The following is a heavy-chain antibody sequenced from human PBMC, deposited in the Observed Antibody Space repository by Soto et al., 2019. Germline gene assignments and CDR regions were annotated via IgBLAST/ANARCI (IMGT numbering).Heavy chain of an antibody. V-gene: IGHV1-18*01. CDR1: GYTFTNYG. CDR2: VSPYNGNR. Sequence: QVQLVQSGAEVKKSGASVKASCKASGYTFTNYGISWVRQAPGQGLEWMGWVSPYNGNRYYAQKFHGRLTLTTDTSTNTAFMELRSLSPGDTAIYYCAREFGGSGYDYWGQGTLVTVSS. D-gene: IGHD6-19*01. J-gene: IGHJ4*02. CDR3: AREFGGSGYDY.